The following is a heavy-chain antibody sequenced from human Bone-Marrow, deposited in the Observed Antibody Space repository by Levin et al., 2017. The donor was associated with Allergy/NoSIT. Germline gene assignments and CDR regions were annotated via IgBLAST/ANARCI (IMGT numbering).Heavy chain of an antibody. J-gene: IGHJ6*02. Sequence: PSETLSLTCTVSGGSIINYYWTWIRQPPGKGLEWIGFIYYSGNTDYSPSLQSRVTISVDTSKNQLSLNLRSVTAAATATYYSARTPPRLDTSNYDGMDVWGQGTSVTVSS. CDR1: GGSIINYY. CDR2: IYYSGNT. D-gene: IGHD2-2*02. CDR3: ARTPPRLDTSNYDGMDV. V-gene: IGHV4-59*01.